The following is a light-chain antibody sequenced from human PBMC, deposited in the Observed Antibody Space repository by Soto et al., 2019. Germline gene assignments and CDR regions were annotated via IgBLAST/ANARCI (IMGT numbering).Light chain of an antibody. V-gene: IGKV3-15*01. CDR2: DAS. CDR1: QSVSSY. Sequence: EIVMTQSPATLSVSPGERATLSCRASQSVSSYLAWYQQKPGLPPRLLIYDASTRATGIPDRFSGSGSGTDFTFTISSLQSADFAVYYCQQYSNWPPLYTFGRGTKLDIK. CDR3: QQYSNWPPLYT. J-gene: IGKJ2*01.